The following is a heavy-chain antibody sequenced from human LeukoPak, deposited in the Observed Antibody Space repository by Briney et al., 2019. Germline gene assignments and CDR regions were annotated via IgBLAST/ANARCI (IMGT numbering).Heavy chain of an antibody. D-gene: IGHD2-2*01. V-gene: IGHV3-21*04. J-gene: IGHJ4*02. CDR1: GFTFSSYS. CDR2: ISSSSSYI. Sequence: GGSLRLSCAASGFTFSSYSMNWVRQAPGKGLEWVSSISSSSSYIYYADSVKGRFTISRDNAKNSLYLQMNSLRSEDTAVYYCARGPCSSTSCYSDYWGQGTLVTVSS. CDR3: ARGPCSSTSCYSDY.